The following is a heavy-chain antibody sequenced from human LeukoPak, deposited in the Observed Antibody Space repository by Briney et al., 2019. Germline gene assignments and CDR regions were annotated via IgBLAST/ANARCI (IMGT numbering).Heavy chain of an antibody. D-gene: IGHD2-21*02. CDR1: GFTFSSYA. J-gene: IGHJ6*02. Sequence: GGSLRLSCAASGFTFSSYAMSWVRQAPGKGLEWVSAISGSGGSTYYADSVKGRFTISRDNSKNTLYLQMNSLRSDDTAVYYCARGVVVTAIYGYYGMDVWGQGTTVTVSS. CDR2: ISGSGGST. CDR3: ARGVVVTAIYGYYGMDV. V-gene: IGHV3-23*01.